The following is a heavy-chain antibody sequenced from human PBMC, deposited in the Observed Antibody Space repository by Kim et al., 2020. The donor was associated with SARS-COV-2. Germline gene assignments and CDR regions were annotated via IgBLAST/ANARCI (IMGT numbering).Heavy chain of an antibody. CDR3: ASGYCSGGSCYSAHY. Sequence: DAGKGRFTISRDNAKNTLYLQMNSLRAEDTAVYYCASGYCSGGSCYSAHYWGQGTLVTVSS. J-gene: IGHJ4*02. D-gene: IGHD2-15*01. V-gene: IGHV3-74*01.